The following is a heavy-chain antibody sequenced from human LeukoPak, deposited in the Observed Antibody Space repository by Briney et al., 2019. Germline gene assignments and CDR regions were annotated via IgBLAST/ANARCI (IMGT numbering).Heavy chain of an antibody. D-gene: IGHD3-10*01. CDR2: IFTSGIT. V-gene: IGHV4-4*07. Sequence: PSETLSLTGTVSGGSISIYYWNWIRQPAGKGLEWIGRIFTSGITNYNPSLKSRVTMSVDTSKNQFSLNLSSLIAADTAIYYCARETSGTYYNPLGYMDVWGKGTTVTVSS. J-gene: IGHJ6*03. CDR1: GGSISIYY. CDR3: ARETSGTYYNPLGYMDV.